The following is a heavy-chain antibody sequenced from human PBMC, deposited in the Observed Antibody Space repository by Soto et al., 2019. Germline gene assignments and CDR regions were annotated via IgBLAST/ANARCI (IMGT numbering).Heavy chain of an antibody. J-gene: IGHJ3*02. V-gene: IGHV1-2*04. D-gene: IGHD2-15*01. CDR2: INPNSGGT. CDR3: ARGGYCSGGSCYPGAFDI. Sequence: GASVKVSCKASGYTFTGYYRHWVRQAPGQGLEWMGWINPNSGGTNYAQKFQGWVTMTRDTSISTAYMELSRLRSDDTAVYYCARGGYCSGGSCYPGAFDIWGQGTMVTVSS. CDR1: GYTFTGYY.